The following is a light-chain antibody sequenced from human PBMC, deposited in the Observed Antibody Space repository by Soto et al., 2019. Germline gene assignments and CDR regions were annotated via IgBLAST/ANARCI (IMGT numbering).Light chain of an antibody. CDR1: QSIGRW. J-gene: IGKJ1*01. CDR3: HQYGGSSPWT. Sequence: DIQMTQSPSTLSASVGDRVTITCRASQSIGRWLAWYQQKPGKDPKLLIYKASSIESGVPARFSGSGSGTDFTLTISSLQPDDFASYYCHQYGGSSPWTFGQGTKVEIK. CDR2: KAS. V-gene: IGKV1-5*03.